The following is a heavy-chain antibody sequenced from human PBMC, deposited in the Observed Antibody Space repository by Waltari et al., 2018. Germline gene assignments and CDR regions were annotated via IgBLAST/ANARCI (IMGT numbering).Heavy chain of an antibody. J-gene: IGHJ5*02. Sequence: QLQLQESGPGLVKPSETLSLTCSVSGGSISSGNYYWGWIRQPPGMGLEWIGSIYSDGGTYYNPSLKSRVIMSVDTSKNQFSLKLNSVTAADTAVYYCARAGYFYGSGSYSWFEPWGQGTLVTVSS. CDR2: IYSDGGT. V-gene: IGHV4-39*07. D-gene: IGHD3-10*01. CDR1: GGSISSGNYY. CDR3: ARAGYFYGSGSYSWFEP.